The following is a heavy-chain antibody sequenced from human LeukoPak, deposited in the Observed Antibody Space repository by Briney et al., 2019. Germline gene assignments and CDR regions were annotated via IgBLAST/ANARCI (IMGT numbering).Heavy chain of an antibody. V-gene: IGHV4-59*01. CDR1: GGSISSYY. J-gene: IGHJ4*02. CDR2: IYYSGST. CDR3: ARGGASRWLPRPYYFDY. Sequence: PSETLSLTCTVSGGSISSYYWSWIRQPPGKGLEWIGYIYYSGSTNYNPSLKSRVTISVDTSKNQFSLKLSSVTAADTAVYYCARGGASRWLPRPYYFDYWGQGTLVTVSS. D-gene: IGHD5-24*01.